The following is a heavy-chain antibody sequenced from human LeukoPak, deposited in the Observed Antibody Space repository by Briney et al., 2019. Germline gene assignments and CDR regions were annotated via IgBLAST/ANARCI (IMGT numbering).Heavy chain of an antibody. D-gene: IGHD4-17*01. CDR3: AKEIWPTVTTPGHTHFDY. Sequence: GGSLRLSCAASGFTFSSYDMHWVRQAPGKGLEWVAVISYDGSNKYYADSVKGRFTISRDNSKNTLYLQMNSLRAEDTAVYYCAKEIWPTVTTPGHTHFDYWGQGTLVTVSS. J-gene: IGHJ4*02. CDR2: ISYDGSNK. CDR1: GFTFSSYD. V-gene: IGHV3-30*18.